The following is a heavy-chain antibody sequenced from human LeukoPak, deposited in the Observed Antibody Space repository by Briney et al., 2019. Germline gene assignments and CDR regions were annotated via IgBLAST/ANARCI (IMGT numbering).Heavy chain of an antibody. CDR3: ARVPPDYYDSRSNWFDP. D-gene: IGHD3-22*01. Sequence: SVKVSCKASGGTFSSYAISWVRQAPGQELEWMGRIIPILGIANYAQKFQGRVTITADKSTSTAYMELSSLRSEDTAVYYCARVPPDYYDSRSNWFDPWGQGTLVTVSS. J-gene: IGHJ5*02. CDR2: IIPILGIA. CDR1: GGTFSSYA. V-gene: IGHV1-69*04.